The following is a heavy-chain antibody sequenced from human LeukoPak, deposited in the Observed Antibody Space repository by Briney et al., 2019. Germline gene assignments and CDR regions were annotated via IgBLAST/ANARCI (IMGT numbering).Heavy chain of an antibody. Sequence: GGSLRLSRAASGFTFSRYAMSWVRQASGKGLEWVSAISGSGGDTHYADSVKGRFTISRDNSKNTLYLQMNSLRAEDTAVYYCAKDGYCSSTSCLFALDDYWGQGTLVTVSS. CDR1: GFTFSRYA. CDR2: ISGSGGDT. D-gene: IGHD2-2*03. V-gene: IGHV3-23*01. CDR3: AKDGYCSSTSCLFALDDY. J-gene: IGHJ4*02.